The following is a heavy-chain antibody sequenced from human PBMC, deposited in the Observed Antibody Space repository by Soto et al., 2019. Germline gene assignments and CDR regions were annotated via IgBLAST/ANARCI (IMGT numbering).Heavy chain of an antibody. CDR2: IYPGDSDT. J-gene: IGHJ6*02. D-gene: IGHD3-10*01. CDR1: GYRYTSDL. Sequence: GESLKSSCKGSGYRYTSDLIGWVSPIHGKGLEWMGIIYPGDSDTRYSPSFQGQVTISADKSISTAYLQWSSLKASDTAMYYCAGGGVRGVITRTRDYYGMDVWGQGTTVTVSS. CDR3: AGGGVRGVITRTRDYYGMDV. V-gene: IGHV5-51*01.